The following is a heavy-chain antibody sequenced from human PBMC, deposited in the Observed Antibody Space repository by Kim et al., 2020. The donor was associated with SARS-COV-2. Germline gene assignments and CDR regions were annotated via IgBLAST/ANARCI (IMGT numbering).Heavy chain of an antibody. J-gene: IGHJ6*02. D-gene: IGHD4-17*01. V-gene: IGHV3-30*01. CDR3: ARNFPRGDYASGLDV. Sequence: ASVKGRFTVARNNSEKTVALKMNSLRAEDTAVYYCARNFPRGDYASGLDVWGQGTTVTVSS.